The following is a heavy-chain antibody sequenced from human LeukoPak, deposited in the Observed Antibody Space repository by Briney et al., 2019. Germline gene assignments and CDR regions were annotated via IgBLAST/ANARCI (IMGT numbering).Heavy chain of an antibody. CDR3: ARGGYYDAFDI. Sequence: SETLSLTCAVYGGSFSGYYWSWIRQPPRRGLEWIGEINDSGITNYNTSLKSRVAISVDTSKNQFSLKLSSVTAADTAVYYCARGGYYDAFDIWGQGTMVTVSS. D-gene: IGHD2-8*01. J-gene: IGHJ3*02. CDR2: INDSGIT. V-gene: IGHV4-34*01. CDR1: GGSFSGYY.